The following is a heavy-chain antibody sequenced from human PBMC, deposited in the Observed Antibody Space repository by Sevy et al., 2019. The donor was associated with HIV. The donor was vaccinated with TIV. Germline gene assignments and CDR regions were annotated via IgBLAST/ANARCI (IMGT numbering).Heavy chain of an antibody. CDR3: AKWGLAAAGQPDAFDI. CDR1: GFTFSSYG. Sequence: GGSLRLSCAASGFTFSSYGMHWVRQAPGKGLEWVAVISYDGSNKYYADSVKGRFTISRDNSKNTLYLQMNSLRAEDTAVYYCAKWGLAAAGQPDAFDIWGQGKMVTVSS. J-gene: IGHJ3*02. V-gene: IGHV3-30*18. CDR2: ISYDGSNK. D-gene: IGHD6-13*01.